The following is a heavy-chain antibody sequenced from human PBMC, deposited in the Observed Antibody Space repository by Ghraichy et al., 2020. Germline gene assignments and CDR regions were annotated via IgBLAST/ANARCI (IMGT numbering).Heavy chain of an antibody. CDR3: ARSGYSSSWYGVYYFDY. D-gene: IGHD6-13*01. CDR2: IYYSGST. J-gene: IGHJ4*02. Sequence: ESLNISCTVSGGSISSYYWSWIRQPPGKGLEWIGYIYYSGSTNYNPSLKSRVTISVDTSKNQFSLKLSSVTAADTAVYYCARSGYSSSWYGVYYFDYWGQGTLVTVSS. V-gene: IGHV4-59*01. CDR1: GGSISSYY.